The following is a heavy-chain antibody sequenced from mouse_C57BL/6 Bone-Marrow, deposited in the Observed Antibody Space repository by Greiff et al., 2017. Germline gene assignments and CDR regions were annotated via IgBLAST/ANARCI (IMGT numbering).Heavy chain of an antibody. V-gene: IGHV1-82*01. Sequence: QVQLKQSGPELVKPGASVKISCKASGYAFSSSWMNWVKQRPGQGLEWIGRIYPGDGDTNYNGKFKGKATLTADKSSSTAYMQLSSLTSEDSSVYFCARSSFITTVVATDAMDYWGQGTSVTVSS. CDR3: ARSSFITTVVATDAMDY. J-gene: IGHJ4*01. D-gene: IGHD1-1*01. CDR1: GYAFSSSW. CDR2: IYPGDGDT.